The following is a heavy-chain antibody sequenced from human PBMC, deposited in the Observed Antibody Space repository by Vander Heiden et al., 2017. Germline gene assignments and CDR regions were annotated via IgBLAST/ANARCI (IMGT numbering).Heavy chain of an antibody. J-gene: IGHJ4*02. CDR1: CGSIRSGGYY. CDR3: ARVGRSGHYSEDY. Sequence: QVHLQESGPGLVKPSQTLSLHFTVSCGSIRSGGYYWSWIRQHPGKGLEWIGYIYYSGSTNYNPSLKSRVTISVDTSKNQFSLKLSSVTAADTAVYYCARVGRSGHYSEDYWGQGTLVTVSS. D-gene: IGHD3-22*01. V-gene: IGHV4-31*03. CDR2: IYYSGST.